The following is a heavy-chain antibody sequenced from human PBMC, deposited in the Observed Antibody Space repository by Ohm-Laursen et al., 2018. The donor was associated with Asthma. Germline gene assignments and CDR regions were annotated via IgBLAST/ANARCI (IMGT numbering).Heavy chain of an antibody. CDR3: ARGITFSDY. CDR1: GYTFTRFA. Sequence: GATVKISCKASGYTFTRFAVNWVRQAPGQGLEWLGWINTNTGNPTFAQGLTGRFVLSLDTYVSTAYLQISSLKAEDTAVYYCARGITFSDYWGQGTLVTVSS. CDR2: INTNTGNP. D-gene: IGHD3-16*01. V-gene: IGHV7-4-1*02. J-gene: IGHJ4*02.